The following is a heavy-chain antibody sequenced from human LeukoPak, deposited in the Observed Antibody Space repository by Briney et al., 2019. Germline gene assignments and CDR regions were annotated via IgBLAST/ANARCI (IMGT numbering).Heavy chain of an antibody. J-gene: IGHJ6*03. Sequence: SETLSLTCTVSGGSISSHYWSWIRQPPGKGLEWIGYIYYSGSTNYNPSLKSRVTISVDTSKNQFSLKLSSVTAADTAVYYCARGAAFYGRYYYYYMDVWGKGTTVTVS. CDR3: ARGAAFYGRYYYYYMDV. CDR1: GGSISSHY. D-gene: IGHD4-17*01. CDR2: IYYSGST. V-gene: IGHV4-59*11.